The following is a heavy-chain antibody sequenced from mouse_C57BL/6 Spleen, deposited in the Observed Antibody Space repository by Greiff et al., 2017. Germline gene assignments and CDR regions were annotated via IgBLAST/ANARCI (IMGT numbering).Heavy chain of an antibody. D-gene: IGHD2-3*01. CDR1: GYTFTEYT. V-gene: IGHV1-62-2*01. Sequence: QVQLKQSGAELVKPGASVKLSCKASGYTFTEYTIHWVKQRSGQGLEWIGWFYPGSGSIKYNEKFKDKATLTADKSSSTVYMELSRLTSEDSAVYFCARHEARDGYYDYAMDYWGQGTSVTVSS. J-gene: IGHJ4*01. CDR2: FYPGSGSI. CDR3: ARHEARDGYYDYAMDY.